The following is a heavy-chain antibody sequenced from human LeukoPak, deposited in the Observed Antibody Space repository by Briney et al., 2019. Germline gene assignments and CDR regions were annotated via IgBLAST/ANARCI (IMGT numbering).Heavy chain of an antibody. J-gene: IGHJ4*02. CDR2: IRYDGSNK. D-gene: IGHD5-12*01. CDR3: WTMQWLLREGGFDY. CDR1: EITLSSNG. Sequence: GGSLRLSVAALEITLSSNGMDWCGQAPGKGLEWVAFIRYDGSNKYYADSVKGRFTISRDNSNNTLYLQMNNLSAEDTAAYYCWTMQWLLREGGFDYWGQGTLVTVSS. V-gene: IGHV3-30*02.